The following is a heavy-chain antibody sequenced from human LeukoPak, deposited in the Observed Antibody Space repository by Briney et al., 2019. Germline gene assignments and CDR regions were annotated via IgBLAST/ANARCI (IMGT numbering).Heavy chain of an antibody. CDR1: GFTFSDYY. D-gene: IGHD2-2*01. J-gene: IGHJ4*02. Sequence: GGSLRLSCAASGFTFSDYYMSWIRQAPGKGLEWVSYISSSGSIIYYADSVKGRFTISRDNAKNSLYLQMNSLRAEDTAVYYCARDRYCSSTSCSDYWGQGTLVTVSS. CDR2: ISSSGSII. V-gene: IGHV3-11*01. CDR3: ARDRYCSSTSCSDY.